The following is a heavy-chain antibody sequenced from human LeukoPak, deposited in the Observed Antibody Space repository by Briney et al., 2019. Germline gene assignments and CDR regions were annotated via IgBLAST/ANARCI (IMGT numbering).Heavy chain of an antibody. Sequence: GGSLRLSCAASGFTFSSYGMHWVRQAPGKGLEWVAFIRYDGSNKYYADSVEGRFTISRDNSKNTLYLQMNSLRAEDTAVYYCAKDPTSYYYDSSGYWPDWGQGTLVTVSS. CDR1: GFTFSSYG. D-gene: IGHD3-22*01. CDR2: IRYDGSNK. V-gene: IGHV3-30*02. J-gene: IGHJ4*02. CDR3: AKDPTSYYYDSSGYWPD.